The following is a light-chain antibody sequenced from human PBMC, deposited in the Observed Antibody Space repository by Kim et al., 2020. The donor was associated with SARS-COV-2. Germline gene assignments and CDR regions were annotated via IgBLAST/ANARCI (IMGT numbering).Light chain of an antibody. CDR1: SSNIGNNY. Sequence: QNGTISCSGSSSNIGNNYVSWYQQLPGTAPKLLIYDNNKRPSGIPDRFSGSKSGTSATLGITGLQTGDEADYYCGTWDSSLSAGVVFGGGTKLTVL. CDR2: DNN. CDR3: GTWDSSLSAGVV. J-gene: IGLJ2*01. V-gene: IGLV1-51*01.